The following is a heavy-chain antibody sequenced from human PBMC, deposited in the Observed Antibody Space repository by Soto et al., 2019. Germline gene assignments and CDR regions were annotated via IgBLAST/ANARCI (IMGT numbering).Heavy chain of an antibody. D-gene: IGHD2-15*01. Sequence: EVQLVESGGGLVKPGGSLRLSCAASGFTFSNAWMSWVRQAPGKGLEWVGRIKSKTDGGTTDYAAPVKGRFTISREDSKNTLYLQMNSMKTEDTAVYYCSAFIVVVVAATSDYWGQGTLVTVSS. CDR3: SAFIVVVVAATSDY. CDR1: GFTFSNAW. V-gene: IGHV3-15*01. CDR2: IKSKTDGGTT. J-gene: IGHJ4*02.